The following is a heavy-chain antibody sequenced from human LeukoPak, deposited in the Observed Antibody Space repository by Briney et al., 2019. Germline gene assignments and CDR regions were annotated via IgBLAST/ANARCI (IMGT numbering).Heavy chain of an antibody. V-gene: IGHV1-18*01. CDR3: ARDLDGSGSYYTDY. J-gene: IGHJ4*02. D-gene: IGHD3-10*01. Sequence: GASVKVSCKASGYTFTSYDINWVRQATGQGLEWMVWISAYNGNTKYAQKLQGRFTMTTDTSTSTAYMELRSLTSDDTAVYYCARDLDGSGSYYTDYWGQGTLVTVSS. CDR2: ISAYNGNT. CDR1: GYTFTSYD.